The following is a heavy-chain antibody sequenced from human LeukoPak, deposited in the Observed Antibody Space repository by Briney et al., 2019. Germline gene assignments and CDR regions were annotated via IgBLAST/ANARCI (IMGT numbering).Heavy chain of an antibody. V-gene: IGHV1-2*02. CDR2: INPNSGDT. J-gene: IGHJ4*02. D-gene: IGHD3-22*01. Sequence: GASVKVSCKASVYTFTGYYMHWVRQAPGQGLEWMGWINPNSGDTNYAQKFQGRVTMTRDTSISTAYMELSRLRSDDTAVYYCARDLTPLYDSSGYYFDFDYWGQGTLVTVSS. CDR1: VYTFTGYY. CDR3: ARDLTPLYDSSGYYFDFDY.